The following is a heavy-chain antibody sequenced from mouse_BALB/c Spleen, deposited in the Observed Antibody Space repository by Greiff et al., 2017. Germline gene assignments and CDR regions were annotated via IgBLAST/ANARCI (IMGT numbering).Heavy chain of an antibody. V-gene: IGHV3-8*02. CDR3: ARDYRLIYAMDY. Sequence: EVKLMESGPSLVKPSQTLSLTCSVTGDSITSGYWNWIRKFPGNKLEYMGYISYSGSTYYNPSLKSRISITRDTSKNQYYLQLNSVTTEDTATYYCARDYRLIYAMDYWGQGTSVTVSS. D-gene: IGHD5-5*01. CDR2: ISYSGST. CDR1: GDSITSGY. J-gene: IGHJ4*01.